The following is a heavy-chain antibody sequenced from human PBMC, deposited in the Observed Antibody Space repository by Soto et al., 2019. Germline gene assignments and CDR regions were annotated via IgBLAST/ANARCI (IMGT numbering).Heavy chain of an antibody. Sequence: EVQLVESGGGLVQPGGSLRLSCAASGFTFSAYWMHWVRQAPGEGLVCVSRISSDGTTTNYADSVKGRFTISRDNAENTLYLQMNRRRAEDTAVYYCARGEMATIWPLAYWGQGALVTVSS. CDR1: GFTFSAYW. D-gene: IGHD5-12*01. CDR3: ARGEMATIWPLAY. J-gene: IGHJ4*02. V-gene: IGHV3-74*01. CDR2: ISSDGTTT.